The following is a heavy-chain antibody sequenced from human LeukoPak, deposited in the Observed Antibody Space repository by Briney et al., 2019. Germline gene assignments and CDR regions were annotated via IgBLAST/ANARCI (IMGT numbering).Heavy chain of an antibody. J-gene: IGHJ4*02. V-gene: IGHV3-48*03. CDR2: ISRSGTTI. CDR1: RFTFSSHE. CDR3: ARLDQNDY. Sequence: GGSLRLSCAASRFTFSSHEMNWVRQAPGKGLEWVAYISRSGTTIYYADSVKGRFTISRDNANNSLYLQMNSLRAEDTAVYYCARLDQNDYWGQGTLVTVSS. D-gene: IGHD1/OR15-1a*01.